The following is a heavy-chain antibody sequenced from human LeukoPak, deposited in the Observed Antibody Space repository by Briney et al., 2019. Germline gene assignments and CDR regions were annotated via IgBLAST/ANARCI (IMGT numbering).Heavy chain of an antibody. J-gene: IGHJ3*02. CDR2: ISAYNGNT. D-gene: IGHD2-15*01. CDR1: GYTFTSYG. V-gene: IGHV1-18*01. CDR3: ARDSLGSPYAFDI. Sequence: ASVEVSCKASGYTFTSYGISWVRQAPGQGLEWMGWISAYNGNTNYAQKFQGRVTMTRDTSISTAYMELSRLRSDDTAVYYCARDSLGSPYAFDIWGQGTMVTVSS.